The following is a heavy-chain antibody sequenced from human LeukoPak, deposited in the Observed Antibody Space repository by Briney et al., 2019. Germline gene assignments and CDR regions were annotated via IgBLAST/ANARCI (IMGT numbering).Heavy chain of an antibody. CDR3: ARVAVPQPRYYFDY. Sequence: PGRSLRLSCAASGFTFSSYAMHWVRQVPGKGLEWVAVISYDGSNKYYADSVKGRFTISRDNSKNTLYLQMNSLRAEDTAVYYCARVAVPQPRYYFDYWGQGTLVTVSS. CDR1: GFTFSSYA. D-gene: IGHD5-18*01. CDR2: ISYDGSNK. J-gene: IGHJ4*02. V-gene: IGHV3-30-3*01.